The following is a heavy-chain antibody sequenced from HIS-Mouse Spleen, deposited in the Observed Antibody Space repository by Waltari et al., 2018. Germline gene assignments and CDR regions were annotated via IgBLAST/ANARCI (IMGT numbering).Heavy chain of an antibody. J-gene: IGHJ4*02. D-gene: IGHD4-17*01. CDR3: AYGDYFDY. V-gene: IGHV4-39*01. CDR1: CCTISSSSYY. Sequence: QLQLQESGPGLVKPSETLSLTCTFSCCTISSSSYYWGWIRQPPGKGLEWIGSIYYSGSTYYNPSLKSRVTISVDTSKNQFSLKLSSVTAADTAVYYCAYGDYFDYWGQGTLVTVSS. CDR2: IYYSGST.